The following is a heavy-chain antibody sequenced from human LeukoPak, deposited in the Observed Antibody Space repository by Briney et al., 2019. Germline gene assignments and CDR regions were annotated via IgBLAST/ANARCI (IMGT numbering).Heavy chain of an antibody. CDR1: GYTFTSYY. D-gene: IGHD2-2*02. CDR2: INPSGGST. CDR3: GRARCSSASWYMSWLET. J-gene: IGHJ5*02. Sequence: ASVKVSCKASGYTFTSYYMHWVRQAPGQGLEWMGIINPSGGSTSYAQKFQGRVTMTRDTSTSTVYMELSSLRSEDTAVYYCGRARCSSASWYMSWLETWGQGTLGTVSS. V-gene: IGHV1-46*01.